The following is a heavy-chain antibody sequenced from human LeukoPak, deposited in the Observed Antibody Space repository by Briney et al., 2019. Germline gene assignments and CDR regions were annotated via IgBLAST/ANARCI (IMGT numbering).Heavy chain of an antibody. V-gene: IGHV3-74*01. CDR2: LNSDGSST. J-gene: IGHJ4*02. Sequence: PGGSLRLSCAASGFTFSNYWMHWVRQAPGKGLVWVSRLNSDGSSTNYADSVKGRFTISRDNAKNTLYLQMNSLRDEDTAVFYCARSRYDYIRGIDYWGQGTLVTISS. CDR3: ARSRYDYIRGIDY. CDR1: GFTFSNYW. D-gene: IGHD3-16*01.